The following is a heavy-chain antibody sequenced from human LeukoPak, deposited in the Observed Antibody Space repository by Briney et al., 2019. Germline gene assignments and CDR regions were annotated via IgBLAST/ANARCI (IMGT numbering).Heavy chain of an antibody. CDR3: ARGGSRYFAD. V-gene: IGHV3-7*04. CDR1: GFTFSSHW. CDR2: IKQDGFET. D-gene: IGHD3-9*01. J-gene: IGHJ4*02. Sequence: GGSLRLSCAASGFTFSSHWMSWVRQAPGRGLEGVARIKQDGFETYYVDSVTGRFTISRDNAKNSLYLQMNSLRAEDTAVYYCARGGSRYFADWGQGTLVTVSS.